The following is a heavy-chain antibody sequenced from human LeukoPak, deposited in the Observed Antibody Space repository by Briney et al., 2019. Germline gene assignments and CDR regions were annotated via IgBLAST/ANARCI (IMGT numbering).Heavy chain of an antibody. CDR2: IYSGGGT. CDR3: ARDLTYNSWYYFDS. J-gene: IGHJ4*02. D-gene: IGHD6-13*01. CDR1: GFTVSINY. Sequence: PGGSLRLSCAASGFTVSINYMTWVRQAPEKGLEWVAVIYSGGGTYYADSVKGRFTISRDNSKNTLSLHMNSLRAEDTAVYYCARDLTYNSWYYFDSWGQGTLVTVSS. V-gene: IGHV3-53*05.